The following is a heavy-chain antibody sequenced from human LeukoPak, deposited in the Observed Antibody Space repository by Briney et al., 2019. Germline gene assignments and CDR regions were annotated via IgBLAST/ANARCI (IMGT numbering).Heavy chain of an antibody. Sequence: GGSLRLSCAASGFTFSSYGMSWVRQAPGKGLEWVANIKQDGSEKYYVDSVKGRFTISRDNAKNSLYLQMNSLRAEDTALYYCTKDFGTGLGHYSVVDYWGQGTLVTVSS. CDR3: TKDFGTGLGHYSVVDY. V-gene: IGHV3-7*03. CDR1: GFTFSSYG. J-gene: IGHJ4*02. CDR2: IKQDGSEK. D-gene: IGHD3-9*01.